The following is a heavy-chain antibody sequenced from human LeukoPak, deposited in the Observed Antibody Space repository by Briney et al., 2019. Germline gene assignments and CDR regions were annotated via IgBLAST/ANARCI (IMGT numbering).Heavy chain of an antibody. CDR3: AKGLGEGGRGYFDY. V-gene: IGHV3-23*01. CDR1: GFTFINYA. CDR2: ISGSGGST. J-gene: IGHJ4*02. D-gene: IGHD3-16*01. Sequence: GGALILACEASGFTFINYAMSWVRRAPGKGLEYVSPISGSGGSTYYADTVKGRITISRDNSKNTLYMQMDSLRAEDTAIYYCAKGLGEGGRGYFDYWGQGTLVTVSS.